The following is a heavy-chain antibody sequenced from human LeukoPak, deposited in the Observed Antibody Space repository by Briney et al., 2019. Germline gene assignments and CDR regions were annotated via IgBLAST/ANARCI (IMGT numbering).Heavy chain of an antibody. D-gene: IGHD4/OR15-4a*01. V-gene: IGHV1-69*13. CDR3: ARLLLDYGIYY. CDR2: IIPIFGTA. Sequence: SVRVSCKASGCIVSSYAICGVRQAPGQWLEWMGGIIPIFGTANYAQKFQGRVTITADESTSTAYMELSSLRSEDTAVYYCARLLLDYGIYYWGQGTLVTVSS. J-gene: IGHJ4*02. CDR1: GCIVSSYA.